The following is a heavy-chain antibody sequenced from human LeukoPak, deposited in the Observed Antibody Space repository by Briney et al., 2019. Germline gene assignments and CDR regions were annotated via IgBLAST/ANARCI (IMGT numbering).Heavy chain of an antibody. CDR3: TRGGRSTSYYWQY. J-gene: IGHJ4*02. D-gene: IGHD1-26*01. Sequence: GGSLRLSCAASGFAFSNYWMSWVRQAPGKGLEWVANIKQDGSEKFYVDSVKGRFTISRDNVENSLYLHMDSLRAEDTAVYYCTRGGRSTSYYWQYWGQGSLVTVSS. CDR1: GFAFSNYW. V-gene: IGHV3-7*01. CDR2: IKQDGSEK.